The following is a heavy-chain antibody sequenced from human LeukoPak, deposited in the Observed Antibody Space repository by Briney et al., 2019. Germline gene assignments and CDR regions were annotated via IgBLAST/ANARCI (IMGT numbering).Heavy chain of an antibody. CDR2: IYSGGST. CDR1: GFTVSSTY. J-gene: IGHJ4*02. V-gene: IGHV3-53*01. Sequence: GGSLRLSCAASGFTVSSTYMSWVRQAPGKGLEWVSVIYSGGSTYYADSVKGRFTISRDNSKNTLYLQMNSLRAEDTAVYYCARVGRDGYNPTYYFDYWGQGTLVTVSS. CDR3: ARVGRDGYNPTYYFDY. D-gene: IGHD5-24*01.